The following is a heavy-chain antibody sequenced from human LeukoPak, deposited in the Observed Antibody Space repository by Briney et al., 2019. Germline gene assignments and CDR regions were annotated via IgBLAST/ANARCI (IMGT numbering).Heavy chain of an antibody. D-gene: IGHD3-16*01. CDR2: IYYSGST. J-gene: IGHJ6*03. Sequence: SETLSLTCTVSGGSISSYYWSWIRHPPGKGLEWIGYIYYSGSTNYNPSLKSRVTISVDTSKNQFSLKLSSVTAADTAVYYCARRGLGNYYYYMDVWGKGTTVTVSS. V-gene: IGHV4-59*01. CDR1: GGSISSYY. CDR3: ARRGLGNYYYYMDV.